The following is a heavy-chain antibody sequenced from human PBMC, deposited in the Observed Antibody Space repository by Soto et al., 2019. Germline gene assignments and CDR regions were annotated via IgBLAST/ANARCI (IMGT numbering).Heavy chain of an antibody. CDR1: GGSFSGYY. CDR2: INHSGST. D-gene: IGHD3-22*01. Sequence: PSETLSLTCAVYGGSFSGYYWSWIRQPPGKGLEWIGEINHSGSTNYNPSLKSRVTISVDTSKNQFSRKLSSVTAADTAVYYCARDLGRDGTMIVVVHYPDAFDIWGQGTMVTVSS. J-gene: IGHJ3*02. CDR3: ARDLGRDGTMIVVVHYPDAFDI. V-gene: IGHV4-34*01.